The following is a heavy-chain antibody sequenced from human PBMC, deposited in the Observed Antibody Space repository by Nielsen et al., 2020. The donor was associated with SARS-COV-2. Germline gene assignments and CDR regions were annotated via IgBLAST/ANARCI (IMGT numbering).Heavy chain of an antibody. CDR2: ISYDGSNK. V-gene: IGHV3-30-3*01. Sequence: GGSLRLSCAASGFTFSSYAMHWVRQAPGKGLEWVAVISYDGSNKYYADSVKGRFTISRDNSKNTLYLQMNSLRAEDTAVYYCARGNGWGSYFDYWGQGTLVTVSS. D-gene: IGHD7-27*01. CDR1: GFTFSSYA. CDR3: ARGNGWGSYFDY. J-gene: IGHJ4*02.